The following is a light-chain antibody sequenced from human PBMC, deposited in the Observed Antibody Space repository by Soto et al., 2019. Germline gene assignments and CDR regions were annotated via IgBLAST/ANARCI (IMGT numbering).Light chain of an antibody. CDR1: QSISSY. J-gene: IGKJ3*01. Sequence: DIQMTQSPSSLSASVGDRVTITCRASQSISSYLNWYQQKPGKAPKLLIYAASSLQSGVPSRFSGSGSGTDFTLTISSLQPEDFATYYCQQSYSTPFTFGPGTNVDLK. CDR2: AAS. CDR3: QQSYSTPFT. V-gene: IGKV1-39*01.